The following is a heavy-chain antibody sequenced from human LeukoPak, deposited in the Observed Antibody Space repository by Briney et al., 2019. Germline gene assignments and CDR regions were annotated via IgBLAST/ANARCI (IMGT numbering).Heavy chain of an antibody. CDR3: ARDRNDFWSGYKDDY. CDR1: GFTFSSYS. CDR2: ISSSSSYI. J-gene: IGHJ4*02. D-gene: IGHD3-3*01. Sequence: GGSLRLSCAASGFTFSSYSMNWVRQAPGKGLGWVSSISSSSSYIYYADSVKGRFTISRDNAKNSLYLQMNSLRAEDTAVYYCARDRNDFWSGYKDDYWGQGTLVTVSS. V-gene: IGHV3-21*01.